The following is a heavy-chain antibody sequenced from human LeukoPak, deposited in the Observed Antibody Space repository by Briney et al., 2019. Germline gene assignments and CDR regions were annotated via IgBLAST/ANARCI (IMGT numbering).Heavy chain of an antibody. CDR2: IYYSGST. Sequence: SETLSLTCTVSGGSISSSSYYWGWIRQPPGKGLEWIGSIYYSGSTYYNPSLKSRVTISVDTSKNQFSLKLSSVTAADTAVYYCAGGGFMIKLGGTYYMDVWGKGTTVTISS. D-gene: IGHD3-16*01. CDR3: AGGGFMIKLGGTYYMDV. V-gene: IGHV4-39*07. CDR1: GGSISSSSYY. J-gene: IGHJ6*03.